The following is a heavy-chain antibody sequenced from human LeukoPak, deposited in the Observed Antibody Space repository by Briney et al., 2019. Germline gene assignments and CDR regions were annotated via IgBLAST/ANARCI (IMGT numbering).Heavy chain of an antibody. V-gene: IGHV3-9*01. J-gene: IGHJ4*02. D-gene: IGHD3-3*01. CDR3: ASGFLDDFWSGHF. Sequence: PGGSLRLSCAASGFTFDDYAMHWVRQAPGKGLEWVSGICWNSGSIGYADSVKGRFTISRDNAKNSLYLHMTGLRAEDTAVYFCASGFLDDFWSGHFWGQGTLVTVSS. CDR2: ICWNSGSI. CDR1: GFTFDDYA.